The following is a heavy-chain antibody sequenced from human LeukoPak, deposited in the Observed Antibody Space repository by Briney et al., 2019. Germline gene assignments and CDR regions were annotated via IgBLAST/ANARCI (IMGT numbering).Heavy chain of an antibody. CDR2: INPNSGGT. CDR1: GGTFSSYA. D-gene: IGHD3-22*01. Sequence: ASVKVSCKASGGTFSSYAISWVRQAPGQGLEWMGWINPNSGGTNYAQKFQGRVTMTRDTSISTAYMELSRLRSDDTAVYYYAPSLYYYDSTESGGAFDIWGQGTMVTVSS. V-gene: IGHV1-2*02. CDR3: APSLYYYDSTESGGAFDI. J-gene: IGHJ3*02.